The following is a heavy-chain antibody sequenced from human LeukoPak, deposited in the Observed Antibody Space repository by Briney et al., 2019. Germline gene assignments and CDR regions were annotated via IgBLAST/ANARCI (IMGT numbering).Heavy chain of an antibody. CDR1: GGSFSGYY. CDR3: ARGQSTGGYNQYYYYYMDV. V-gene: IGHV4-34*01. Sequence: SETLSLTCAVYGGSFSGYYWSWIRQPPGKGLEWIGEINHSGSTNYNPSLKSRVTISVDTSKNQFSLKLSSVTAADTAVYYCARGQSTGGYNQYYYYYMDVWGKGTTVTVSS. D-gene: IGHD5-24*01. CDR2: INHSGST. J-gene: IGHJ6*03.